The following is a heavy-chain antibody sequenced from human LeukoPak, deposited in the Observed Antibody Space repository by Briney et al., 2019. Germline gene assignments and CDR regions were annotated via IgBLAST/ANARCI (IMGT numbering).Heavy chain of an antibody. V-gene: IGHV3-30-3*01. Sequence: GRSLRLSCAASGFSFSSYTMHWVRQAPGKGLEWVAVISYDGSNKYYADSVKGRFTISRDNAKNTQHLEMNSLRAEDTAVYYCAREGYTAAGSDYWGQGTLVTVSS. D-gene: IGHD6-13*01. CDR1: GFSFSSYT. J-gene: IGHJ4*02. CDR3: AREGYTAAGSDY. CDR2: ISYDGSNK.